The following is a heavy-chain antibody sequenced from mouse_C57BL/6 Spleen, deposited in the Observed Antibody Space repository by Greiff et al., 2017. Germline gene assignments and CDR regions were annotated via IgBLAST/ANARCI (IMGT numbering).Heavy chain of an antibody. J-gene: IGHJ4*01. D-gene: IGHD2-4*01. V-gene: IGHV1-55*01. CDR2: IYPGSGST. CDR1: GYTFTSYW. CDR3: AFYDYDNYAMDY. Sequence: QVQLQQPGAELVKPGASVKMSCKASGYTFTSYWITWVKQRPGQGLEWIGDIYPGSGSTNYNEKFKSKATLTVDTSSRTAYMQLSSLTSEDSAVYYCAFYDYDNYAMDYWGQGTSVTVSS.